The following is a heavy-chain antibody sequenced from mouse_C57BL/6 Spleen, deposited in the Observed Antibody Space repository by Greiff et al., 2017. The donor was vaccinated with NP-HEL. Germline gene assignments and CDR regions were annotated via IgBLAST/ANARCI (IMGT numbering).Heavy chain of an antibody. Sequence: QVQLQQSGAELVRPGASVTLSCKASGYTFTDYEMHWVKQTPVHGLEWIGAIDPETGGTAYNQKFKGKAILTADKSSSTAYMELRSLTSEDSAVYYCTRRTPIGPHNWGQGTSVTVSS. V-gene: IGHV1-15*01. CDR3: TRRTPIGPHN. CDR2: IDPETGGT. D-gene: IGHD6-1*01. J-gene: IGHJ4*01. CDR1: GYTFTDYE.